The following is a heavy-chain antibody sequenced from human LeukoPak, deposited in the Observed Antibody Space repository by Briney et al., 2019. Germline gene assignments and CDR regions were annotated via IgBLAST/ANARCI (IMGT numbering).Heavy chain of an antibody. V-gene: IGHV3-11*01. J-gene: IGHJ4*02. CDR2: ISSSGSTI. Sequence: GGSLRLSCAASGFTFSDYYMSWIRQAPGKGLEWVSYISSSGSTIYYADSVKGRFTISRDNAKNSLYLQMNSLRAEGTAVYYCARDIYYYDSSGYYWGQGTLVTVSS. CDR3: ARDIYYYDSSGYY. CDR1: GFTFSDYY. D-gene: IGHD3-22*01.